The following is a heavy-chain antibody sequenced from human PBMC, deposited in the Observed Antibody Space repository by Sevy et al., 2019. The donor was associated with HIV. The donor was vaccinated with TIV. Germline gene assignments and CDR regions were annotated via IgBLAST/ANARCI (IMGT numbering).Heavy chain of an antibody. CDR2: ISSSGSTI. Sequence: GGSLRLSCAASGFTFSDYYMSWIRQAPGKGLEWVSYISSSGSTIYYADSVKGRFTISRDNAKNSLYLQMNNLRAEDTAVYYCARISSLRYFDWQYYYYYGMDVWGQGTTVTVSS. D-gene: IGHD3-9*01. CDR3: ARISSLRYFDWQYYYYYGMDV. CDR1: GFTFSDYY. V-gene: IGHV3-11*01. J-gene: IGHJ6*02.